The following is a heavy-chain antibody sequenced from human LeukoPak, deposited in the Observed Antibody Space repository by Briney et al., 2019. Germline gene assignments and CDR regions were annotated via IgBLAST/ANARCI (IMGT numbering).Heavy chain of an antibody. J-gene: IGHJ4*02. D-gene: IGHD2-2*01. CDR1: GGSISSSSYY. CDR2: IYYSGST. CDR3: ARGDIVVVPAAIQPFDY. Sequence: SETLSLTCTVSGGSISSSSYYWGWIRQPPGKGLEWIGSIYYSGSTYYNPSLKSRVTISVDTSKNQFSLKLSSVTAADTAAYYCARGDIVVVPAAIQPFDYWGQGTLVTVSS. V-gene: IGHV4-39*07.